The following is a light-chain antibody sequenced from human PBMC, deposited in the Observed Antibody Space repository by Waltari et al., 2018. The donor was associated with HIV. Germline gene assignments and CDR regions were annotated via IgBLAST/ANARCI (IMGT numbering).Light chain of an antibody. Sequence: DIVMTQSPLSLPVTPGEPASISCRSSQSLLHSNGYNYLDWDLQKPGQSPKLRSYLGSNRASGVPDRFSGSGSGTDFTLKISRVEAEDVGVYYCMQALQTPGFGQGTKLEIK. CDR2: LGS. CDR3: MQALQTPG. V-gene: IGKV2-28*01. CDR1: QSLLHSNGYNY. J-gene: IGKJ2*03.